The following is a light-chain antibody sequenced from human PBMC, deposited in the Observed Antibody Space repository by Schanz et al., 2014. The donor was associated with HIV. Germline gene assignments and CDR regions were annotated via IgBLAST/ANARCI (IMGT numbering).Light chain of an antibody. CDR3: SSYTGSNIVV. CDR1: SSDVGGYNY. Sequence: QSVLTQPASVSGSPGQSITISCTGTSSDVGGYNYVSWYQHHPGKAPKLMIYDVSNRPSGVSNRFSGSKSGNTASLTISGLQAEDEADYYCSSYTGSNIVVFGGGTKLTVL. CDR2: DVS. V-gene: IGLV2-14*03. J-gene: IGLJ2*01.